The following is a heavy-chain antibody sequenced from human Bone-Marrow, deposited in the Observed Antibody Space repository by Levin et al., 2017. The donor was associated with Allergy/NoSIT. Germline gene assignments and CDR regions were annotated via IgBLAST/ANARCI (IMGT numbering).Heavy chain of an antibody. J-gene: IGHJ6*02. CDR2: IDWNSGRV. D-gene: IGHD1-1*01. V-gene: IGHV3-9*01. Sequence: GGSLRLSCAASGFTFDEYVMHWVRQGPGKGLEWVSGIDWNSGRVGYVDSVKGRFTISRDNAKNSLYLQMDSLRGEDTALYYCARGTSDYYFNYRFDVWGQGTTVFVSS. CDR3: ARGTSDYYFNYRFDV. CDR1: GFTFDEYV.